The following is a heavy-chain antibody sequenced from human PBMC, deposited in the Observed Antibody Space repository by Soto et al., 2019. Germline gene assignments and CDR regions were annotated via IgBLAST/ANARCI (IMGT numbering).Heavy chain of an antibody. CDR2: ISSGNNAI. D-gene: IGHD4-4*01. CDR3: ARGGTVSTA. Sequence: VQLVESGGGLVQPGGSLRLSCAASGFSISTPSMNWVRQAPGKGLEWVSFISSGNNAIYYADSVKGRFKISRDIAKNSVYLQMNSMGAAATAVYYCARGGTVSTAWGQGTRVTVSS. J-gene: IGHJ5*02. CDR1: GFSISTPS. V-gene: IGHV3-48*01.